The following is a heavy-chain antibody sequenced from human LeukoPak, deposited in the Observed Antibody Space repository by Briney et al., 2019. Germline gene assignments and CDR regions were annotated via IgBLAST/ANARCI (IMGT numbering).Heavy chain of an antibody. J-gene: IGHJ6*04. Sequence: GRSLRLSCAASGFTFSSYAMHWVRQAPGKGLEWVAVISYDGSNKYYADSVKGRFTISRDNSKNTLYLQMNSLRAEDTAVYYCARDIIYYGSGSYMDVWGKGTTVTVSS. CDR1: GFTFSSYA. CDR2: ISYDGSNK. V-gene: IGHV3-30*04. D-gene: IGHD3-10*01. CDR3: ARDIIYYGSGSYMDV.